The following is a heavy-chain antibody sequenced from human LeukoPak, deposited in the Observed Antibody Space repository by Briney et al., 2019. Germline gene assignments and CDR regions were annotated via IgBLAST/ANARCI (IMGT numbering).Heavy chain of an antibody. Sequence: ASVKVSCKGSGYTFSSYAIRWVRQAPGQGLEWMGWINAGNGDTKYSQKFQGRVTITRDTSATTAYMELSSLRSEDTAVYYCARGTGCTGGSCSYYGMDVWGQGTTVTVSS. CDR3: ARGTGCTGGSCSYYGMDV. J-gene: IGHJ6*02. CDR1: GYTFSSYA. CDR2: INAGNGDT. V-gene: IGHV1-3*01. D-gene: IGHD2-15*01.